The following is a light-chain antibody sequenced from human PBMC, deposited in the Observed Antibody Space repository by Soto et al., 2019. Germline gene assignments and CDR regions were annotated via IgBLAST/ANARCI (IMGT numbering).Light chain of an antibody. V-gene: IGKV4-1*01. Sequence: DIMVTQCPDSLALGRCEKTSSEWMSCRGDFFSSNSKNYLAWYQQKPGQPPKLLIYWASTRESGVPDRFSGSGSGTDFPLTTSGLQAEAVAVYFCEHYYIPPLAFGGGTKVDIK. CDR1: RGDFFSSNSKNY. J-gene: IGKJ4*01. CDR2: WAS. CDR3: EHYYIPPLA.